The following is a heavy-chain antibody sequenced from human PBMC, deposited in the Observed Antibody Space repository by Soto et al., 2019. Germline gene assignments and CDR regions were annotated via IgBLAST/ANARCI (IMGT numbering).Heavy chain of an antibody. CDR2: ISYDGSNK. Sequence: QVQLVESGGGVVQPGRSLRLSCAASGFTLSSYAMHWVRQAPGKGLEWVAAISYDGSNKYYADSVKGRFTISRDNSKNTLYLQMNSLRAEDTAVYYCASPQGMDVWGQGTTVTVSS. CDR1: GFTLSSYA. V-gene: IGHV3-30-3*01. J-gene: IGHJ6*02. CDR3: ASPQGMDV.